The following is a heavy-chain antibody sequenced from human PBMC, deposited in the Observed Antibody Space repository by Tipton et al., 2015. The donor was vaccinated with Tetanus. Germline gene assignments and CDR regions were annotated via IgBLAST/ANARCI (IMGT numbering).Heavy chain of an antibody. Sequence: TLSLTCAVSGGSISSGGYSWSWIRQPPGKGLEWIGYIYHRGSTYYNPTLKSRVTISVDRSKNQFSLKLSSVTAADTAVYYCARVTLSGYDYDYWGQGTLVTVSS. CDR1: GGSISSGGYS. D-gene: IGHD5-12*01. CDR2: IYHRGST. V-gene: IGHV4-30-2*01. CDR3: ARVTLSGYDYDY. J-gene: IGHJ4*02.